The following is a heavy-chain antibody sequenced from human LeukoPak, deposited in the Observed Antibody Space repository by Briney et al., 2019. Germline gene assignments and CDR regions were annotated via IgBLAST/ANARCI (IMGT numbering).Heavy chain of an antibody. CDR1: GFTFSSYA. CDR3: AKGNCRGTSCYSDY. J-gene: IGHJ4*02. V-gene: IGHV3-23*01. D-gene: IGHD2-2*02. CDR2: ISGSGGST. Sequence: GGYLSLSCAASGFTFSSYAMRWVRQAPGKGLEWVSGISGSGGSTYYADSVKGRFTIARDNSKNTLYLQMNSLRAEDTAVYYCAKGNCRGTSCYSDYWGQGTLVTVSS.